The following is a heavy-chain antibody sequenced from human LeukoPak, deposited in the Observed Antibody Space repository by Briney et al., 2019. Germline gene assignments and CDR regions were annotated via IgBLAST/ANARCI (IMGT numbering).Heavy chain of an antibody. D-gene: IGHD6-6*01. J-gene: IGHJ6*03. CDR1: GGSISTANYY. Sequence: SETLSLTCTVSGGSISTANYYWGWIRQPPGKGLEWIGNIFYSGSTYYSPSLKSRVTISVDTSKNQFSLKLSSVTAADTAVYYCARGSSYYYYYMDVWGKGTTVTVSS. V-gene: IGHV4-39*07. CDR2: IFYSGST. CDR3: ARGSSYYYYYMDV.